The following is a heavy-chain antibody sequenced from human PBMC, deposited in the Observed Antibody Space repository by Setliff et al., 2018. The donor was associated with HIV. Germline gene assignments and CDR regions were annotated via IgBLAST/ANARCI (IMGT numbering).Heavy chain of an antibody. CDR3: ARSGFGYYYYYMDV. J-gene: IGHJ6*03. V-gene: IGHV4-4*07. D-gene: IGHD3-10*01. CDR2: IDTSEST. CDR1: GGSISSYY. Sequence: SETLSLTCTVSGGSISSYYWNWIRQSAGKGLEWIGRIDTSESTNYNPSLKSRVTMSVDTSNHQFSLRLRSVTAADTAVYYCARSGFGYYYYYMDVWGKGTTVTAP.